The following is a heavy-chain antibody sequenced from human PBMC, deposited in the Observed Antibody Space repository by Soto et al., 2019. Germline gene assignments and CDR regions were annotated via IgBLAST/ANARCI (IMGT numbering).Heavy chain of an antibody. CDR3: ARDHGMFLSYYYYGMDV. Sequence: QVQLVESGGGVVQPGRSLTISCAASGFTFSRFSMHWVRQAPGKGLAWVAVISYDGSNTHYAESVKGRFNISRDDSKNTVFLQMNNLRGEDSAVYYCARDHGMFLSYYYYGMDVWGQGTTVSVSS. J-gene: IGHJ6*02. CDR1: GFTFSRFS. D-gene: IGHD3-10*02. CDR2: ISYDGSNT. V-gene: IGHV3-30-3*01.